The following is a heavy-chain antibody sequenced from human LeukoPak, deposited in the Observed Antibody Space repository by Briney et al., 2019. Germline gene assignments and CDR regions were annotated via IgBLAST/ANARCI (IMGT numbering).Heavy chain of an antibody. Sequence: GGSLRLSCAASGFTFSSYAMHWVRQAPGKGLEWVAVISYDGSNKYYADSVKGRFTISRDNSKNTLYLQMNSLRAEDTAVYYCAREYSDYYDSSEGDWFDPWGQGTLVTVSS. CDR2: ISYDGSNK. CDR1: GFTFSSYA. J-gene: IGHJ5*02. D-gene: IGHD3-22*01. V-gene: IGHV3-30*04. CDR3: AREYSDYYDSSEGDWFDP.